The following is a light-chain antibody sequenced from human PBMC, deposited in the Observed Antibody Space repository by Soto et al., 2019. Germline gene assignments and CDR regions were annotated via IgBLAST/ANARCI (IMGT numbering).Light chain of an antibody. CDR2: DAS. J-gene: IGKJ1*01. Sequence: EIVLTQSPATLSLSPGERATFSCRASQSVDSYLAWYQQKPGQAPRLLIYDASNRATGIPARFSGSGSGTDFTLTISSLEPEDFAVYYCHQRSIYPVTFGQGTKVKIK. V-gene: IGKV3-11*01. CDR1: QSVDSY. CDR3: HQRSIYPVT.